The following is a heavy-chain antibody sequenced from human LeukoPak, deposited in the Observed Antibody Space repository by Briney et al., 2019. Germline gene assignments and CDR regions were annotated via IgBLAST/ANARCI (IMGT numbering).Heavy chain of an antibody. J-gene: IGHJ4*02. D-gene: IGHD4-23*01. CDR2: TVSDGSDT. CDR3: ARVPYYGGKHFDY. CDR1: GFTSSSYW. Sequence: SGGSLRLSCAASGFTSSSYWMHWVRQVPGKGLVWVSRTVSDGSDTIYADSVKGRFTTSRDNAKNTLHLQMNSLRPEDTAVYYCARVPYYGGKHFDYWGQGTLVTVSS. V-gene: IGHV3-74*01.